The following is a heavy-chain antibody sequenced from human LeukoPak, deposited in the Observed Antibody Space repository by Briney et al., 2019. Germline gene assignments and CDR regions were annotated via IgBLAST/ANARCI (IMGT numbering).Heavy chain of an antibody. Sequence: PGGSLRLSCAASGFTFSDYYMSWIRQAPGKGLEWVSYISSSGSTVSYADSVKGRFTISRDNAKNSLYLQMNSLRVEDRAVYYCARDISSNGWYPGYWGQGTLVTVSS. V-gene: IGHV3-11*04. CDR1: GFTFSDYY. J-gene: IGHJ4*02. CDR3: ARDISSNGWYPGY. D-gene: IGHD6-19*01. CDR2: ISSSGSTV.